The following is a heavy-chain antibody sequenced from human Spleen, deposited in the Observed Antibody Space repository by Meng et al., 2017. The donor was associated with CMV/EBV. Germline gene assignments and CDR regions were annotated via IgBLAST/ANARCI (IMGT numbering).Heavy chain of an antibody. D-gene: IGHD1-26*01. CDR3: ARSGLVIVGATGGDY. J-gene: IGHJ4*02. CDR2: IKQDGSEK. Sequence: GESLKISCAASGFTFSSYGIHWVRQAPGKGLEWVANIKQDGSEKYYVDSVKGRFTISRDNAKNSLYLQMNSLRAEDTAVYYCARSGLVIVGATGGDYWGQGTLVTVSS. CDR1: GFTFSSYG. V-gene: IGHV3-7*01.